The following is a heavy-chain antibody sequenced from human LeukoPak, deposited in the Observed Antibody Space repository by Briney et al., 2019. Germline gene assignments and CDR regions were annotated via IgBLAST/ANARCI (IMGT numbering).Heavy chain of an antibody. Sequence: PSETLSLTCTVSGGSISSYYWSWIRQPAGKGLEWIGRIYTSGSTNYNPPFKIPVTMSVDTSKNQFSLKLSSVTAADTAVYYCARVFTMIVGGDAFDIWGQGTMVTVSS. J-gene: IGHJ3*02. D-gene: IGHD3-22*01. CDR1: GGSISSYY. CDR3: ARVFTMIVGGDAFDI. CDR2: IYTSGST. V-gene: IGHV4-4*07.